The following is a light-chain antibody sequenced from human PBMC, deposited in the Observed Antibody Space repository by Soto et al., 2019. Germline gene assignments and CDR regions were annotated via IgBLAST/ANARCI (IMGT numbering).Light chain of an antibody. CDR3: QQYGSSLT. J-gene: IGKJ4*01. Sequence: EIVLTQSPVTLSLSPGERATLSCRASQSVSSYLAWYQQKPGQAPRLLIYDASNRATGIPARFSGGGSGTDFTLTIDNLEPEDFAVYYCQQYGSSLTFGGGTKVDTK. CDR1: QSVSSY. CDR2: DAS. V-gene: IGKV3-11*01.